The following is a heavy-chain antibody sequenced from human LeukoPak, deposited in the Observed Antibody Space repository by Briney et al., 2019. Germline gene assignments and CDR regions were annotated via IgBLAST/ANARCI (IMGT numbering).Heavy chain of an antibody. D-gene: IGHD4-17*01. Sequence: GGSLRLSCAASGFTFNSYPMHWVRQAPGKGLEWVAYIRYDGSNKNYADSVKGRFTISRDNSRDTLYLHMNSLRAEDTAVYYCARDDNANGDLDYLDLWGQGTLVTVSS. CDR2: IRYDGSNK. CDR3: ARDDNANGDLDYLDL. V-gene: IGHV3-30*02. CDR1: GFTFNSYP. J-gene: IGHJ4*02.